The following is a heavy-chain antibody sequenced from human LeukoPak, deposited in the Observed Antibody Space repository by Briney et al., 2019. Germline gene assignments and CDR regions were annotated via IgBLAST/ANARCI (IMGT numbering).Heavy chain of an antibody. CDR3: ARDRCGGDCYQDY. CDR2: IYYSGST. CDR1: GGSISSSSYY. V-gene: IGHV4-39*02. Sequence: PSETLSLTCTVSGGSISSSSYYWGWIRQPPGKGLEWIGSIYYSGSTYYNPSLKSRVTISVDTSKNQFSLKLSSVTAADTAVYYCARDRCGGDCYQDYWGQGTLVTVSS. J-gene: IGHJ4*02. D-gene: IGHD2-21*02.